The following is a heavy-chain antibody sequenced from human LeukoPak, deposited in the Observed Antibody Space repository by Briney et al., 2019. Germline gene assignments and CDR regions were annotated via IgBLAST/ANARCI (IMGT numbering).Heavy chain of an antibody. Sequence: ASVKVSCKASGYTFTSYYMHWVRQAPGQGLEWMGIINPSGGSTSYAQKFQGRVTMTRDMSTSTVYMELSSLRSEDTAVYYCASSGYGSGRTNPFYYYYMDVWGKGTTVTVSS. CDR3: ASSGYGSGRTNPFYYYYMDV. CDR2: INPSGGST. V-gene: IGHV1-46*01. J-gene: IGHJ6*03. CDR1: GYTFTSYY. D-gene: IGHD3-10*01.